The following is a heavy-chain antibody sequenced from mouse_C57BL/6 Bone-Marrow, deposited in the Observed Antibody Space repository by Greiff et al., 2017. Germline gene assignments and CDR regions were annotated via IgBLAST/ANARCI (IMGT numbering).Heavy chain of an antibody. CDR2: IWSDGST. Sequence: QVQLKQSGPGLVAPSQSLSITCTVSGFSLTSYGVHWVRQPPGKGLEWLVVIWSDGSTTYNSALKSRLSISKDNSKSQVFLKMNSLQTDDTAMYYCARHYYGSRWYFDVWGTGTTVTVSS. J-gene: IGHJ1*03. V-gene: IGHV2-6-1*01. CDR1: GFSLTSYG. CDR3: ARHYYGSRWYFDV. D-gene: IGHD1-1*01.